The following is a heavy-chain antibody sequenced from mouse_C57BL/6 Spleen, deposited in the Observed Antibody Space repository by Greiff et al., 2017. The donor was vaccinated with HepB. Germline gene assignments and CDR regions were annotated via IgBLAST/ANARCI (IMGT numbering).Heavy chain of an antibody. V-gene: IGHV5-16*01. CDR3: ARVSPDGYYDY. J-gene: IGHJ2*01. CDR2: INYDGSST. CDR1: GFTFSDYY. D-gene: IGHD2-3*01. Sequence: EVMLVESEGGLVQPGSSMKLSCTASGFTFSDYYMAWVRQVPEKGLEWVANINYDGSSTYYLDSLKSRFIISRDNAKNILYLQMSSLKSEDTATYYCARVSPDGYYDYWGQGTTLTVSS.